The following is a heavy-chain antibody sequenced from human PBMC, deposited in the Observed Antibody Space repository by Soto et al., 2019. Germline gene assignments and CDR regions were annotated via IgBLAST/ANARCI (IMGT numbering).Heavy chain of an antibody. D-gene: IGHD4-17*01. CDR1: GGSISSYY. CDR3: ARGGYGDKVDY. CDR2: IYYSGST. V-gene: IGHV4-59*01. Sequence: PSETLSLTCTVSGGSISSYYWSWIRQPPGKGLEWIGYIYYSGSTNYNPSLKSRVTISVDTSKNQFSLKLSPVTAADTAVYYCARGGYGDKVDYWGQGTLVTVSS. J-gene: IGHJ4*02.